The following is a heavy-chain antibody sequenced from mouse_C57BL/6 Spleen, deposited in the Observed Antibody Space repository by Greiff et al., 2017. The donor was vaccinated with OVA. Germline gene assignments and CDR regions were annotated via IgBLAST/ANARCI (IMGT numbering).Heavy chain of an antibody. V-gene: IGHV14-4*01. Sequence: VQLKESGAELVRPGASVKLSCTASGFNIKDDYMHWVKQRPEQGLEWIGWIDPENGDTEYASKFQGKATITADTSSNTAYLQLSSLTSEDTAVYYCTTRYSNYEGFAYWGQGTLVTVSA. CDR2: IDPENGDT. J-gene: IGHJ3*01. CDR1: GFNIKDDY. D-gene: IGHD2-5*01. CDR3: TTRYSNYEGFAY.